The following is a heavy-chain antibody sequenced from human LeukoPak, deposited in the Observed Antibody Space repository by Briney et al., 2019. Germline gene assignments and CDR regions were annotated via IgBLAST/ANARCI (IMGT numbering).Heavy chain of an antibody. CDR2: LSGSGGGT. D-gene: IGHD2-2*01. CDR1: GFTFSSYA. CDR3: ARETDSTLFDY. V-gene: IGHV3-23*01. Sequence: GGSLRLSCAGPGFTFSSYAMSWVRQAPGKGLEWVSALSGSGGGTYYADSVKGRFTISRDNAKNSLYLQMNSLRAEDTAVFYCARETDSTLFDYWGQGTLVTVSS. J-gene: IGHJ4*02.